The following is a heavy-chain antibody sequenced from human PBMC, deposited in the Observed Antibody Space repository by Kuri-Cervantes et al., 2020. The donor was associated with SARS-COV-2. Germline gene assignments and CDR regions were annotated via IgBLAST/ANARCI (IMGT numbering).Heavy chain of an antibody. V-gene: IGHV1-18*04. J-gene: IGHJ4*02. CDR2: LSAYNGST. Sequence: ASVKVSCKASGYTFTSYGISWVRQAPGQGLEWMGWLSAYNGSTNYAQKLRGRVTMTRDTSTSTVYMELSSLRSEDTAVYYCARDVWYEGYCSGGSCYSLDYWGQGTLVTVSS. CDR1: GYTFTSYG. CDR3: ARDVWYEGYCSGGSCYSLDY. D-gene: IGHD2-15*01.